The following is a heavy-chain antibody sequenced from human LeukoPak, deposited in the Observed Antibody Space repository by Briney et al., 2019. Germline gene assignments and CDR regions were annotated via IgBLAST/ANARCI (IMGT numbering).Heavy chain of an antibody. CDR3: AKGADYGAYYFDY. V-gene: IGHV3-23*01. Sequence: GGSLRLSCAASGFTFSSYAMGWVRQAPGKGLEWVSTISGNGGRSYYADSVKGRFTISRDNSKHTLYLQMNSLRAEDTAVYYCAKGADYGAYYFDYWGQGILVTVSS. D-gene: IGHD4-17*01. CDR1: GFTFSSYA. J-gene: IGHJ4*02. CDR2: ISGNGGRS.